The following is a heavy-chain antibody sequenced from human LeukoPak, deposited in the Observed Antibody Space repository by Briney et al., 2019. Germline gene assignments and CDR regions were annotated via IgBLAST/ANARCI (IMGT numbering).Heavy chain of an antibody. V-gene: IGHV3-23*01. J-gene: IGHJ6*03. CDR2: INNRGDNT. D-gene: IGHD3-10*01. Sequence: GGSLRLSCAASGFTFTSYAMSWVRQTPGKGLEWVSSINNRGDNTHCADSLEGGFTISRDNSRNTLYLQMRRLRVEDTATYYCARQILRGSYFYFLDVWGIGTPVTVSS. CDR1: GFTFTSYA. CDR3: ARQILRGSYFYFLDV.